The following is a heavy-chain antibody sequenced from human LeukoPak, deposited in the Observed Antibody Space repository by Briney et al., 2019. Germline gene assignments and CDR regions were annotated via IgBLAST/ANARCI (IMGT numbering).Heavy chain of an antibody. CDR1: GFNFGTYA. V-gene: IGHV3-23*01. CDR2: INAIGYST. CDR3: TKALVTMIVVVMAQYYFGY. Sequence: GGSLRLSCSASGFNFGTYAMSWVRQTPGKGLEWVSSINAIGYSTEYADSVKGRFTISRDNSQNTLYLQMNSLTAEDTAVYYCTKALVTMIVVVMAQYYFGYWGQGTQVTVSS. D-gene: IGHD3-22*01. J-gene: IGHJ4*02.